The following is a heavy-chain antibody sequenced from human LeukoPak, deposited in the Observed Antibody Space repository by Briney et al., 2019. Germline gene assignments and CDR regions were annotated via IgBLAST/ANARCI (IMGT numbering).Heavy chain of an antibody. CDR3: ARGRKGMATSYYFDY. D-gene: IGHD5-24*01. J-gene: IGHJ4*02. CDR1: GYTFTSYD. V-gene: IGHV1-8*03. CDR2: MNPNSGNT. Sequence: ASVKVSCKASGYTFTSYDINWERQATGQGLEWMGWMNPNSGNTGYAQKFQGRVTITRNTSTSTADMELSSLRSEDTAVYYCARGRKGMATSYYFDYWGQGTRVTVSS.